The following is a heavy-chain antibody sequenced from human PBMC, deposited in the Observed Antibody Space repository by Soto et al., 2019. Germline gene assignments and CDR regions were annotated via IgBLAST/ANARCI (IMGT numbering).Heavy chain of an antibody. V-gene: IGHV3-33*01. Sequence: QVQLVESGGGVVQPGRSLRLSCAASGFTFSSYGMHWVRQAPGKGLEWVAVIWYDGSNKYYADSVKGRFTISRDNSKNTLYLQMNSLRAEDMAVYYCVTDAIVVGATRIGKLQNWGQGTLVTVCS. J-gene: IGHJ1*01. CDR3: VTDAIVVGATRIGKLQN. CDR2: IWYDGSNK. D-gene: IGHD1-26*01. CDR1: GFTFSSYG.